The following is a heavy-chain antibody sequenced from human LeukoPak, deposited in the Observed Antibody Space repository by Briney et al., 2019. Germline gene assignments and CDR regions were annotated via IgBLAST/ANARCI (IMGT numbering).Heavy chain of an antibody. CDR2: IKEDGSEE. Sequence: PGGSLRLSCAASGFTFSNHLMSWVRQAPGKGLDWVANIKEDGSEERYADSVKGRVSISRDNAKNSLLLQMSSLRAEDTAVYYCARYCSSATCIDSWGQGTLVTVSS. V-gene: IGHV3-7*01. J-gene: IGHJ4*02. CDR1: GFTFSNHL. CDR3: ARYCSSATCIDS. D-gene: IGHD2-2*01.